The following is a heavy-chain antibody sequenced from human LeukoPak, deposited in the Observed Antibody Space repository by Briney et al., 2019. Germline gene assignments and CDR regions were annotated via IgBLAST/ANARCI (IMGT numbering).Heavy chain of an antibody. Sequence: PGGSLRLSCAASGFSVSNKYMSWVRQAPGKGLEWVSVIYTGGDTYYADSVRGRFTISRDNSKNTVNLQMNSLRAEDTALYYCAGGQMFTSGGFDDRGQGTLGTVSS. J-gene: IGHJ4*02. CDR2: IYTGGDT. V-gene: IGHV3-53*01. D-gene: IGHD6-19*01. CDR3: AGGQMFTSGGFDD. CDR1: GFSVSNKY.